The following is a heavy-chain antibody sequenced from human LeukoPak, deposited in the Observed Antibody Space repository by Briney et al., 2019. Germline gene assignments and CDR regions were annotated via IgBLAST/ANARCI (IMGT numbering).Heavy chain of an antibody. J-gene: IGHJ4*02. CDR1: GFSLTTGGAA. D-gene: IGHD6-25*01. V-gene: IGHV2-5*01. CDR2: IYGNDDK. Sequence: SGPTLVKPTQTLTLTCTFSGFSLTTGGAAVGWIRQPPGKALEWLALIYGNDDKRYSPSLKSRLTISKDTSKNQVVLTMTNMDPVDTATYYCAHRVSSGFDYWGQGTLVTVSS. CDR3: AHRVSSGFDY.